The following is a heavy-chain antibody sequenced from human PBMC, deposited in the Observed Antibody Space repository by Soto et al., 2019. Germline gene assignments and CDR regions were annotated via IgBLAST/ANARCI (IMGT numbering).Heavy chain of an antibody. CDR2: IYYTGNT. CDR1: GGSISSGDSY. V-gene: IGHV4-31*03. CDR3: ARDRYGSGQFDL. Sequence: QVQLQESGPGLVKPPQTLSLTCIVSGGSISSGDSYWSWIRQHPGMGLEWIGYIYYTGNTYYNPSFRGRLSISLATSKNHFSLNLSSVTAADTAVYYCARDRYGSGQFDLWGRGTLVTVS. J-gene: IGHJ2*01. D-gene: IGHD3-10*01.